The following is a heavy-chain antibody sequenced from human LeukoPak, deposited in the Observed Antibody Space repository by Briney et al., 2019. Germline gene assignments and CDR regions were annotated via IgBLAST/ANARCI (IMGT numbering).Heavy chain of an antibody. J-gene: IGHJ4*02. V-gene: IGHV3-48*04. D-gene: IGHD5-24*01. CDR3: AKDGEEMATRYFDY. Sequence: GGSLRLSCAASGFTFSSYSMNWVRQAPGKGLEWVSYISSSSSTIYYADSVKGRFTISRDNAKNSLYLQMNSLRAEDTAVYYCAKDGEEMATRYFDYWGQGTLVTVSS. CDR2: ISSSSSTI. CDR1: GFTFSSYS.